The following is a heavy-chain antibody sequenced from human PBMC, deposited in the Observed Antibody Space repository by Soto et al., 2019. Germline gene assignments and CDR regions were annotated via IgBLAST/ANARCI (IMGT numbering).Heavy chain of an antibody. D-gene: IGHD5-18*01. CDR2: IGTAGDT. CDR1: GFTFSSYD. J-gene: IGHJ4*02. Sequence: GGSLRLSCAASGFTFSSYDMHLVRQATGKGLEWVSAIGTAGDTYYPGSVKGQFTISRENAKNSLYLQMNSLRAEDTAVYYCARRGYSYGNDYWGQGTLVTVSS. V-gene: IGHV3-13*01. CDR3: ARRGYSYGNDY.